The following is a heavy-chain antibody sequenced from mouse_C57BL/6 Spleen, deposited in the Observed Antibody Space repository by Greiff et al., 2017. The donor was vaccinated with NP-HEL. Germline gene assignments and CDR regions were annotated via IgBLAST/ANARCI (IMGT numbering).Heavy chain of an antibody. J-gene: IGHJ2*01. CDR3: ARYYSNYGGYCDY. D-gene: IGHD2-5*01. Sequence: QVQLQQSGPELVKPGASVKISCKASGYSFTSYYIHWVKQRPGQGLEWIGWIYPGGGNTKYNEKFKGKATLTADTSSSTAYMQLSSLTSEDSAVYYCARYYSNYGGYCDYWGQGTTLTVSS. CDR1: GYSFTSYY. CDR2: IYPGGGNT. V-gene: IGHV1-66*01.